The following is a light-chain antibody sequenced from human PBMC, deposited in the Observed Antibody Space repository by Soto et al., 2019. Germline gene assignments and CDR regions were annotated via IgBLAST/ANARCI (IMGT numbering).Light chain of an antibody. CDR1: QSVSSY. CDR3: LQRSNWPPVT. Sequence: EIVLTQSPATLSLSPGERATLSCRASQSVSSYLAWYQQKPGQAPRLLIYDASNRATGIPARFSGSGSGTAFTLTISSLEPEDFAIYYCLQRSNWPPVTFGGGTKVEIK. CDR2: DAS. J-gene: IGKJ4*01. V-gene: IGKV3-11*01.